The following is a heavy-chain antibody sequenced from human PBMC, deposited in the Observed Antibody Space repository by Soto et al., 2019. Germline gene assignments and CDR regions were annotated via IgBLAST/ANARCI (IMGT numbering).Heavy chain of an antibody. V-gene: IGHV3-23*01. CDR3: AKGFELAGFYFAS. D-gene: IGHD1-7*01. CDR1: GFTFSRYA. CDR2: ITASGGAR. Sequence: PGGSLRLSCTASGFTFSRYAMGWIRLAPGKGLEWVAGITASGGARYHADSVKDRFTISRDNARNTLFLQIDNLRVDDTGMHFCAKGFELAGFYFASWGQGTLVTVSS. J-gene: IGHJ4*02.